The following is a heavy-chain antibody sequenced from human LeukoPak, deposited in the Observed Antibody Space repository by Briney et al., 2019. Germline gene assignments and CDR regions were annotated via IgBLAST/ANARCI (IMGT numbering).Heavy chain of an antibody. Sequence: GGSLRISCAASGFTFSSYAMHWVRQAPGKGLEWVAVISYDGSNKYYADSVKGRFTISRDNSKNTLYLQMSSLRAEDTAVYYCARDYYDSRNLDYWGQGTLVTVSS. D-gene: IGHD3-22*01. CDR1: GFTFSSYA. V-gene: IGHV3-30-3*01. CDR2: ISYDGSNK. CDR3: ARDYYDSRNLDY. J-gene: IGHJ4*02.